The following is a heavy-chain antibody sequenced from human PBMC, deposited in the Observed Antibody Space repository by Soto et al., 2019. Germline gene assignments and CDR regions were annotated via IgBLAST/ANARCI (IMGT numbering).Heavy chain of an antibody. CDR3: ARDVPIPAANANRIAAAGWAYFQH. Sequence: QVQLVQSGAEVKKPGSSVKVSCKASGGTFSSYAISWVRQAPGQGLEWMGGIIPIFGTANYAQKFQGRVRITADESTSTDYMELSSLRSEDTAVYYCARDVPIPAANANRIAAAGWAYFQHWGQGTLVTVSS. D-gene: IGHD6-13*01. CDR1: GGTFSSYA. CDR2: IIPIFGTA. J-gene: IGHJ1*01. V-gene: IGHV1-69*01.